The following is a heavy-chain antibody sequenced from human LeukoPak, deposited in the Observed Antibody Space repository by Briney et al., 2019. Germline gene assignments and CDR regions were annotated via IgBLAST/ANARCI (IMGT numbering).Heavy chain of an antibody. CDR1: GYTFTGYY. V-gene: IGHV1-2*02. D-gene: IGHD3-22*01. CDR2: INPNSGGT. CDR3: ARTRSTSSYYYDSSGKRMDAFDI. J-gene: IGHJ3*02. Sequence: EASVKVSCKASGYTFTGYYMHWVRQAPGQGLEWMGWINPNSGGTNYAQKFQGRVTMTRDTSTSTVYMELSSLRSEDTAVYYCARTRSTSSYYYDSSGKRMDAFDIWGQGTMVTVSS.